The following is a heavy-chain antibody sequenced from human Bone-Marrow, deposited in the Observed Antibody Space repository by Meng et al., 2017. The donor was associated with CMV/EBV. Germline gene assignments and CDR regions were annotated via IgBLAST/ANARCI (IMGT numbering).Heavy chain of an antibody. CDR3: TLGYCSSTSCYTSDY. Sequence: GESLKISCTASGFTFGDYAMSWVRQAPGKGLEWVGFIRSKAYGGTTEYAASVKGRFTISRDDSKSIAYLQMNSLKTEDTAVYYCTLGYCSSTSCYTSDYWGQGTLVTVSS. CDR2: IRSKAYGGTT. J-gene: IGHJ4*02. D-gene: IGHD2-2*02. CDR1: GFTFGDYA. V-gene: IGHV3-49*04.